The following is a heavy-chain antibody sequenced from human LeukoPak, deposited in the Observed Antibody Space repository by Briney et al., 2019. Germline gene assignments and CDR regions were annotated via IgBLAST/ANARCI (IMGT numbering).Heavy chain of an antibody. CDR2: ISYDGSNK. V-gene: IGHV3-30*04. CDR3: ARGRHYYGSGRYSDY. J-gene: IGHJ4*02. CDR1: GFTFSNDA. Sequence: PGRSLRLSCAASGFTFSNDAMHWVRQAPGKGLEWVAVISYDGSNKYYADSVKGRFTISRDNSKNTLYLQMNSLRAEDTAVYYCARGRHYYGSGRYSDYWGQGTLVTVSS. D-gene: IGHD3-10*01.